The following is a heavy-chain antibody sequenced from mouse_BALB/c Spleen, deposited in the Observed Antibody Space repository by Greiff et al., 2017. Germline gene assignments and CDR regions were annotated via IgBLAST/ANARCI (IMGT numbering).Heavy chain of an antibody. CDR1: GYTFTSYV. Sequence: EVKLVESGPELVKPGASVKMSCKASGYTFTSYVMHWVKQKPGQGLEWIGYINPYNDGTKYNEKFKGKATLTSDKSSSTAYMELSSLTSEDSAVYYCARENGSSYWYFDVWGAGTTVTVSS. CDR2: INPYNDGT. J-gene: IGHJ1*01. V-gene: IGHV1-14*01. D-gene: IGHD1-1*01. CDR3: ARENGSSYWYFDV.